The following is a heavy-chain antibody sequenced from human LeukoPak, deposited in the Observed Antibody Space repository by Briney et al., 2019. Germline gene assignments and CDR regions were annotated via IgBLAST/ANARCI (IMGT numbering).Heavy chain of an antibody. D-gene: IGHD3-22*01. Sequence: SVKVSCKASGYTFTSYAISWVRQAPGQGLEWMGGIIPIFGTANYAQKFQGRVTITADESTSTAYMELSSLRSEDTAVYYCAKKKTPPFQNTYYYDSSGYYAFDIWGQGTMVTVSS. CDR2: IIPIFGTA. CDR1: GYTFTSYA. V-gene: IGHV1-69*13. CDR3: AKKKTPPFQNTYYYDSSGYYAFDI. J-gene: IGHJ3*02.